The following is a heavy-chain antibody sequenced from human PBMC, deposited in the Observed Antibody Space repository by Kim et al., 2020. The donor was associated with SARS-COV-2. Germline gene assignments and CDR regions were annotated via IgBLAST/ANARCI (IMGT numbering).Heavy chain of an antibody. CDR1: GFTFTSSA. D-gene: IGHD1-26*01. CDR2: IVVGSGNT. J-gene: IGHJ5*02. Sequence: SVKVSCKASGFTFTSSAVQWVRQARGQRLEWIGWIVVGSGNTNYAQKFQERVTITRDMSTSTAYMELSSLSSEDTAVYYRAADQGGSYSEVSQFDPWGQ. V-gene: IGHV1-58*01. CDR3: AADQGGSYSEVSQFDP.